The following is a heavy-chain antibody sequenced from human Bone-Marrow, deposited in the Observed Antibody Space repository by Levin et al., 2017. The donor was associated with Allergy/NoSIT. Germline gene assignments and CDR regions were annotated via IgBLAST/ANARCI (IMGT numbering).Heavy chain of an antibody. CDR3: ARLVGEDAGGDYYYYYGMDG. Sequence: GGSLRLSCKGSGYSFTSYWIGWVRQMPGKGLEWMGIIYPGDSDTRYSPSFQGQVTISADKSISTAYLQWSSLKASDTAMYYCARLVGEDAGGDYYYYYGMDGWGQGTTVTVSS. CDR1: GYSFTSYW. CDR2: IYPGDSDT. V-gene: IGHV5-51*01. J-gene: IGHJ6*02. D-gene: IGHD3-10*01.